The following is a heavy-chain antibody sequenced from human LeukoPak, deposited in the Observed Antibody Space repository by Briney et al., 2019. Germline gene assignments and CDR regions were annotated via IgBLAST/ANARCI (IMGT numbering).Heavy chain of an antibody. Sequence: GGSLRLSCAASGFTFSNYAMNWVRQAPGKGPEWVSYIRGGGAVTHYAESVKGRFTISRDNFNNILYLQMSSLRAEDTAVYYCAKCESNYGDDALDIWGQGTMVTVSS. CDR2: IRGGGAVT. V-gene: IGHV3-23*01. CDR1: GFTFSNYA. CDR3: AKCESNYGDDALDI. D-gene: IGHD5-18*01. J-gene: IGHJ3*02.